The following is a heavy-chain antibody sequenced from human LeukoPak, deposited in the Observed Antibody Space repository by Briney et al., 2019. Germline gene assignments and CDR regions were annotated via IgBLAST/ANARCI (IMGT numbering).Heavy chain of an antibody. D-gene: IGHD6-6*01. CDR3: AKAGDSSSSPLFLD. CDR1: GFTFSSYG. J-gene: IGHJ4*02. CDR2: ISGSGGST. Sequence: PGGSLRLSCAASGFTFSSYGMSWVRQGPGKGLEWVSAISGSGGSTYYADSVKGRFTISRDNSKNTLYLQMNSLRAEDTAVYYRAKAGDSSSSPLFLDWGQGTLVTVSS. V-gene: IGHV3-23*01.